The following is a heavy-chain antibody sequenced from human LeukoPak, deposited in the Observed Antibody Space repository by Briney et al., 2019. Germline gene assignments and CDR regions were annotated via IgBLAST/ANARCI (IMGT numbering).Heavy chain of an antibody. D-gene: IGHD3-3*01. CDR3: VRGQTIDY. CDR1: GFAFSNYW. V-gene: IGHV3-74*01. J-gene: IGHJ4*02. CDR2: IKSDGSDI. Sequence: GGSLRLSCTTSGFAFSNYWMYWVRQAPGKGLVWVSRIKSDGSDITYTDSVEGRFTISRDNVKNTLYLQMNSLRDEDTAVYYCVRGQTIDYWGQGTLVTVS.